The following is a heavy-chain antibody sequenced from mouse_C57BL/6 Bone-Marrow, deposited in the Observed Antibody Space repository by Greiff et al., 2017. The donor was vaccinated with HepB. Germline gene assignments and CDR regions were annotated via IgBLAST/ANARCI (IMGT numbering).Heavy chain of an antibody. CDR2: IWTGGGT. J-gene: IGHJ4*01. D-gene: IGHD1-1*01. CDR3: ALITTVVADYYAMDY. V-gene: IGHV2-9-1*01. CDR1: GFSLTSYA. Sequence: QVQLKESGPGLVAPSQSLSITCTVSGFSLTSYAISWVRQPPGKGLEWLGVIWTGGGTNYNSALKSRLSISKDNSKSQVFLKMNSLQTDDTARYYCALITTVVADYYAMDYWGQGTSVTVSS.